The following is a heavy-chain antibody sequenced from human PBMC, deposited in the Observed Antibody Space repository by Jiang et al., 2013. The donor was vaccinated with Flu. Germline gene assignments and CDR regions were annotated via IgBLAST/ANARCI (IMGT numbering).Heavy chain of an antibody. V-gene: IGHV7-4-1*02. CDR2: INTNTGNP. CDR1: GYTFTSYA. Sequence: SVKVSCKASGYTFTSYAMNWVRQAPGQGLEWMGWINTNTGNPTYAQGFTGRFVFSLDTSVSTAYLQISSLKAEDTAVYYCARVPMYYYDSSGYALYYFDYWGQGTLVTVSS. D-gene: IGHD3-22*01. J-gene: IGHJ4*02. CDR3: ARVPMYYYDSSGYALYYFDY.